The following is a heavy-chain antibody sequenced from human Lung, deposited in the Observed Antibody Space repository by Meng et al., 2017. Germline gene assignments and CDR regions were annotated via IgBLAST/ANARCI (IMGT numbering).Heavy chain of an antibody. CDR3: AGGYCYTTSCYVFYFDY. J-gene: IGHJ4*02. CDR2: LYYSGRI. D-gene: IGHD2-2*01. V-gene: IGHV4-61*01. CDR1: GCPVSSGRYY. Sequence: QVAAREPCPGLVRPSETLSLTCRVSGCPVSSGRYYWSWIRQPPGKGLAWIGYLYYSGRINYNPSLKSRATISVDTSKNQFSLKLSSVAAADTAVYHCAGGYCYTTSCYVFYFDYWGQGTLVTVSS.